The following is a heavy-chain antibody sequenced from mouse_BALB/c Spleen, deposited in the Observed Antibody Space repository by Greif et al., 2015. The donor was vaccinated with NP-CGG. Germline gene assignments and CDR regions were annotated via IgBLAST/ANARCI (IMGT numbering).Heavy chain of an antibody. CDR2: ISDGGSYT. V-gene: IGHV5-4*02. CDR1: GFTFSDYY. J-gene: IGHJ2*01. Sequence: DVKLVESGGGLVKPGGSLKLSCAASGFTFSDYYMYWVRQTPEKRLEWVATISDGGSYTYYPDSVKGRFTISRDNAKNNLYLQMSSLKSEDTAMYYCARGGGYDIYFDYWGQGTTLTVSS. D-gene: IGHD2-3*01. CDR3: ARGGGYDIYFDY.